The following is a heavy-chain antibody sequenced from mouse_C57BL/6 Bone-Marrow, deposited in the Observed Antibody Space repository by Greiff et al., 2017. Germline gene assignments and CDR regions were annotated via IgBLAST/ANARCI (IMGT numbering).Heavy chain of an antibody. CDR3: ARRWLLLY. V-gene: IGHV1-19*01. CDR2: INPYNGGT. Sequence: VQLKESGPVLVKPGASVKMSCKASGYTFTDYYMNWVKQSHGKSLEWIGVINPYNGGTSYNQKFKGKATLTVDKSSSTAYMELISLTSEDSAVYYCARRWLLLYWGQGTTLTVSS. J-gene: IGHJ2*01. D-gene: IGHD2-3*01. CDR1: GYTFTDYY.